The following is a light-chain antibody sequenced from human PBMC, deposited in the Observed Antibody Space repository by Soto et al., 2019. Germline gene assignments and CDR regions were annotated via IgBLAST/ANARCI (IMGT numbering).Light chain of an antibody. V-gene: IGLV2-14*01. CDR3: SSYRSSIYV. CDR1: SSDVGGYNY. J-gene: IGLJ1*01. CDR2: DVT. Sequence: QSALTQPASVSGSPGQSITISCTGTSSDVGGYNYVSWYQQHPGKAPKLMIYDVTNRPSGVSDRFSGSKSGNTASLTISGLQAEDEADYYCSSYRSSIYVFGTGTKLTVL.